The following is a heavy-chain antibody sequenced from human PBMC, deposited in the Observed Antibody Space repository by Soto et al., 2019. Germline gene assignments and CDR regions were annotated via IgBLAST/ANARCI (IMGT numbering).Heavy chain of an antibody. V-gene: IGHV3-30-3*01. CDR1: GFTFSSYA. CDR2: ISYDGSNK. CDR3: ARVSRIWSGYYCNWAGYYFNY. J-gene: IGHJ4*02. Sequence: GGSLRLSCAASGFTFSSYAMHWVRQGPGKGLEWVAVISYDGSNKYYADAVKGRFTISRDNSKNTLYLQMNSLRAEDTAVYYCARVSRIWSGYYCNWAGYYFNYLGQGTLVTVSS. D-gene: IGHD3-3*01.